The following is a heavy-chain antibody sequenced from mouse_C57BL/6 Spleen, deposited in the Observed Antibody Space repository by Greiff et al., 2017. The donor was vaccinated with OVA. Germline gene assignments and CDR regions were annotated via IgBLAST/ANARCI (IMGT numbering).Heavy chain of an antibody. D-gene: IGHD2-10*01. CDR1: GYTFTDYE. CDR3: TRGGLLYAMDY. J-gene: IGHJ4*01. V-gene: IGHV1-15*01. Sequence: VQLVESGAELVRPGASVTLSCKASGYTFTDYEMHWVKQTPVHGLEWIGAIDPETGGTAYNQKFKGKAILTADKSSSTAYMELRSLTSEDSAVYYCTRGGLLYAMDYWGQGTSVTVSS. CDR2: IDPETGGT.